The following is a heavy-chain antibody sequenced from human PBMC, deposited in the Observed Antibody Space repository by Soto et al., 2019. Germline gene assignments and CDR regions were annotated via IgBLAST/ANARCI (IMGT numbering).Heavy chain of an antibody. Sequence: EVQLVESGGGLVQPGGSLRLSCAASGFTFSSYWMSWVRQAPGKGLEWVANIKQDGSEKYYVDSVKGRFTVSRDNARNSLYLQMNSLRDEDTAMYYCARGLYSTSFGGQGTLVTVSS. CDR2: IKQDGSEK. CDR1: GFTFSSYW. D-gene: IGHD1-26*01. CDR3: ARGLYSTSF. V-gene: IGHV3-7*01. J-gene: IGHJ4*02.